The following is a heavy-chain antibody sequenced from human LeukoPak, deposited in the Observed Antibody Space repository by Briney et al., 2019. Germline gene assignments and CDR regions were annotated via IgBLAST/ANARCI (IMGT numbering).Heavy chain of an antibody. CDR3: AKDSVATSLEYFQH. J-gene: IGHJ1*01. D-gene: IGHD5-12*01. CDR2: ISGSGGST. V-gene: IGHV3-23*01. Sequence: GGTLRLSCAASGFTFSSYAMSWVRQAPGKGLEWVSGISGSGGSTYYADSVKGRFTISRDNSKNTLYLQMNSLRAEGTAVYYCAKDSVATSLEYFQHWGQGTLVTVSS. CDR1: GFTFSSYA.